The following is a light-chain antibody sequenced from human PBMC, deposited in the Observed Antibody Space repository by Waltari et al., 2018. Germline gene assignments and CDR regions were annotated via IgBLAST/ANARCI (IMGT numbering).Light chain of an antibody. V-gene: IGLV1-40*01. CDR2: GIS. CDR3: QSYDSSLSGVV. J-gene: IGLJ2*01. CDR1: SSNIGAGYD. Sequence: QSVLTQPPSVSGAPGQRVTISCTGSSSNIGAGYDVHWYQQLPGTAPKLLIYGISNGPSEVPGRVSGSKSGTSASLAITGLQAEDEADYYCQSYDSSLSGVVFGGGTKLTVL.